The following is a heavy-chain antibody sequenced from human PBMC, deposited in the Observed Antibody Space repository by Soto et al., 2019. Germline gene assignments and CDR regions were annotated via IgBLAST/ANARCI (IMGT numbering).Heavy chain of an antibody. CDR2: IYYSGST. CDR1: GGSISSYY. V-gene: IGHV4-59*08. CDR3: ARRGDGYNYYYSGMDV. Sequence: PSETLSLTCTVSGGSISSYYWCWIRQPPGKGLEWIGYIYYSGSTNYNPSLKSRVTISVDTSKNQFSLKLSSVTAADTAVYYCARRGDGYNYYYSGMDVSGQGTTVTVSS. J-gene: IGHJ6*02. D-gene: IGHD2-21*01.